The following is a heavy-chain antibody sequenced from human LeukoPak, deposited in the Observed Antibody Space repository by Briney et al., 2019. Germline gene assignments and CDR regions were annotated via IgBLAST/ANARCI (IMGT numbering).Heavy chain of an antibody. CDR3: ARDGGSSGYLGSDY. D-gene: IGHD3-22*01. CDR1: GFTFSSYG. J-gene: IGHJ4*02. CDR2: IWYDGSNK. V-gene: IGHV3-33*01. Sequence: GGSLRLSCAASGFTFSSYGMHWVRQAPGKGLEWVAVIWYDGSNKYYADSVKGRFTISRDNSKNTLYLQMNSLRAEDTAVYYCARDGGSSGYLGSDYWGQGTLVTVSS.